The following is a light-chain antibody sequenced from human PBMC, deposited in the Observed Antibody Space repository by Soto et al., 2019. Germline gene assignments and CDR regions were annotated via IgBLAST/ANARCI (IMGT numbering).Light chain of an antibody. CDR2: KNN. Sequence: QSALTQPPSASGTPGQRVTISCSGGSYNIGKNLVYWYQQRPGTAPKLLIFKNNARPPGVPDRFSGSNSGSSASLAISGLRSEDEADYFCAAWDDSLSAWVFGGGTKVTVL. CDR1: SYNIGKNL. J-gene: IGLJ3*02. V-gene: IGLV1-47*01. CDR3: AAWDDSLSAWV.